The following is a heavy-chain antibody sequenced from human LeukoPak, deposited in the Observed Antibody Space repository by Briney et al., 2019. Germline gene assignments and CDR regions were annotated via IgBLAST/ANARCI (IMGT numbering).Heavy chain of an antibody. CDR2: IFPMIGTA. D-gene: IGHD1-14*01. V-gene: IGHV1-69*04. CDR3: AKGATVGKEALHI. CDR1: GGIFSNQA. Sequence: SVKVSCKASGGIFSNQAITWVRQAPGQGLEWMGRIFPMIGTAKSAQRFQGRVTFTADTSTNTAYMELSSLTSEDTAFYYCAKGATVGKEALHIWGQGTLVTVSS. J-gene: IGHJ3*02.